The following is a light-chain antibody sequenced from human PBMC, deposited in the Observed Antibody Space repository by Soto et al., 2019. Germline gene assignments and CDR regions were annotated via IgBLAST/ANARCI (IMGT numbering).Light chain of an antibody. Sequence: DIQMTQSPSSLSASVGDRVTITCRASQDINNYLAWYQQKPGKVPKLLIYAASTLLSGVPSRFSGSGSGTDFTLTISGLQPEDVATYYCQNYNSAPRAFGQGTKVEIK. CDR1: QDINNY. CDR2: AAS. V-gene: IGKV1-27*01. J-gene: IGKJ1*01. CDR3: QNYNSAPRA.